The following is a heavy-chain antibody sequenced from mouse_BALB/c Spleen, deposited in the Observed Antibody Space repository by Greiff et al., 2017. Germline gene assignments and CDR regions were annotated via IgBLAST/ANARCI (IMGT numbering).Heavy chain of an antibody. V-gene: IGHV1S137*01. CDR2: ISTYYGDA. D-gene: IGHD1-1*01. J-gene: IGHJ2*01. Sequence: QVQLKESGAELVRPGVSVKISCQGSGYTFTDYAMHWVKQSHAKSLEWIGVISTYYGDASYNQKFKGKATMTVDKSSSTAYMELARLTSEDSAIYYCARIDYGGYFDYWGQGTTLTVSS. CDR3: ARIDYGGYFDY. CDR1: GYTFTDYA.